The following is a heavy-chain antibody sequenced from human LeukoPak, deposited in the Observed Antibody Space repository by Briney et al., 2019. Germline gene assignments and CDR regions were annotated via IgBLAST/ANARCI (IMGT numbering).Heavy chain of an antibody. CDR1: GGSFSAYH. Sequence: SETLSLTCAVYGGSFSAYHWSWIRQPPGKGLEWIGEINYSRKTNYDPSLKSRVTISVDTSKNQFSLKLSSATAADTAVYYCAKSIAAAGYALYWGQGTLVTVSS. D-gene: IGHD6-13*01. CDR2: INYSRKT. V-gene: IGHV4-34*01. J-gene: IGHJ4*02. CDR3: AKSIAAAGYALY.